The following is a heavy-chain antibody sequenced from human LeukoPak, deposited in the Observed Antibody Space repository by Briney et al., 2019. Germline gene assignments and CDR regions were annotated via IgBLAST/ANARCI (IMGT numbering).Heavy chain of an antibody. CDR1: GFILSSYG. CDR2: IWYDGSNK. CDR3: ARDVGNFDY. J-gene: IGHJ4*02. Sequence: GGSLRLSCAASGFILSSYGMHWVRQAPGKGLEWVAVIWYDGSNKYYADSVKGRFTVSRDNAKKTLYLQMNSLRAEDTAVYYCARDVGNFDYWGQGTLVTVSS. V-gene: IGHV3-33*01.